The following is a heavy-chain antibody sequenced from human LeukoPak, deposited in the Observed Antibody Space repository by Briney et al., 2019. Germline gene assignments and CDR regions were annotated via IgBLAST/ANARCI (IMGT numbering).Heavy chain of an antibody. J-gene: IGHJ6*02. Sequence: SETLSLTCTVSGGSISSSSYYWSWIRQPPGKGLEWIGYIYYSGSTNYNPSLKSRVTISVDTFKNQFSLKLSSVTAADTAVYYCARGYDSSGYYYGGYYYYGMDVWGQGTTVTVSS. CDR2: IYYSGST. D-gene: IGHD3-22*01. CDR3: ARGYDSSGYYYGGYYYYGMDV. CDR1: GGSISSSSYY. V-gene: IGHV4-61*01.